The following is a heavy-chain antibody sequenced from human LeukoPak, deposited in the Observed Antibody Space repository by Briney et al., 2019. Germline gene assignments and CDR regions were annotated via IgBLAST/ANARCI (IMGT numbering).Heavy chain of an antibody. CDR3: ARAKYYDSRGYSVREAYDI. V-gene: IGHV3-30*04. CDR1: GFTFSSYT. CDR2: ISHDGNIK. Sequence: GGSLRLSCAASGFTFSSYTMHWVRRAPGKGLEWVAVISHDGNIKYHADSMKDRFTISRDNSRNTLYLQMNNLRPEDTAVYSCARAKYYDSRGYSVREAYDIWGQGTMVTVSS. D-gene: IGHD3-22*01. J-gene: IGHJ3*02.